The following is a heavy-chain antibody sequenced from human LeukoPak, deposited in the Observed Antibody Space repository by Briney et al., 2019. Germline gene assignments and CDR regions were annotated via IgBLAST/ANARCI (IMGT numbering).Heavy chain of an antibody. Sequence: ASVKVSCKASGGTFSSYAISWVRQAPGQGLEWMGGVIPIFGTANYAQKFQGRVTITTDESTSTAYMELSSLRSEDTAVYYCAGVLRFALDPWDQGTLVTVSS. J-gene: IGHJ5*02. D-gene: IGHD3-3*01. V-gene: IGHV1-69*05. CDR2: VIPIFGTA. CDR3: AGVLRFALDP. CDR1: GGTFSSYA.